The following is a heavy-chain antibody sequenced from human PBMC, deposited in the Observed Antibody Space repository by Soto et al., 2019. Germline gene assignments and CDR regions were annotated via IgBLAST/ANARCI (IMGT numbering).Heavy chain of an antibody. D-gene: IGHD5-12*01. Sequence: PAETLSLTCTVSGGSISSGGYYWSWIRQHPGKGLEWIGYIYYSGSTYYNPSLKSRVTISVDTSKNQFSLKLSSVTAADTAVYYCARGAYSGYHREWGQGTLVTVSS. V-gene: IGHV4-31*03. CDR3: ARGAYSGYHRE. J-gene: IGHJ4*02. CDR1: GGSISSGGYY. CDR2: IYYSGST.